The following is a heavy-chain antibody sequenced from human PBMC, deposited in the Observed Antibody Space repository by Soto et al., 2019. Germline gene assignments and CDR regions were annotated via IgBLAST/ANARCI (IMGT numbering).Heavy chain of an antibody. CDR3: ARSYVSDWYGLSRFDN. Sequence: ASVKVSCKASGYTFTNYDINWVRQATGQGLEWMGWMNRNSGNTGYAQKFQGRVTMTRNTSISTFYMELSGLRSEDTAMYYYARSYVSDWYGLSRFDNWGQGTLVTVSS. D-gene: IGHD6-19*01. CDR1: GYTFTNYD. J-gene: IGHJ4*02. CDR2: MNRNSGNT. V-gene: IGHV1-8*01.